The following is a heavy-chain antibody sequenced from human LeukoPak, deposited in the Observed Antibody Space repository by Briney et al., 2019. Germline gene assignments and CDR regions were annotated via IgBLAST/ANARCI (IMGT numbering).Heavy chain of an antibody. CDR2: IYTSGST. CDR1: GGSISSYY. CDR3: ARDRIVVVPAAIDYYYYGMDV. D-gene: IGHD2-2*01. Sequence: SETLSLTCTVSGGSISSYYWSWIRQPAGKGLEWIGRIYTSGSTNYNPSLKSRVTMSVDTSKNQFSLKLSSVTAADTAVYYCARDRIVVVPAAIDYYYYGMDVWGQGTTVTVSS. J-gene: IGHJ6*02. V-gene: IGHV4-4*07.